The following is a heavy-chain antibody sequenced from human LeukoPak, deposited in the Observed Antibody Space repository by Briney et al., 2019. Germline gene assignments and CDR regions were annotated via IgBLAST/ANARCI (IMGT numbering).Heavy chain of an antibody. CDR2: IFYSGST. J-gene: IGHJ4*02. Sequence: SETLSLTCTVSSGSISTSNYYWGWVRQPPGKALEWIGNIFYSGSTYYSPSLKSRVTISGDTSKNQFSLRLSSVTAADTAVYYCARASYSYDINGWVPFDYWGQGTLVTVSS. V-gene: IGHV4-39*07. CDR1: SGSISTSNYY. D-gene: IGHD3-22*01. CDR3: ARASYSYDINGWVPFDY.